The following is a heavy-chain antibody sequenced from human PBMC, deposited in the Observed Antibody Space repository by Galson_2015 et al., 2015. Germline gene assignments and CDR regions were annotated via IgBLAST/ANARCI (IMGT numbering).Heavy chain of an antibody. D-gene: IGHD3-3*01. J-gene: IGHJ6*02. V-gene: IGHV1-18*04. CDR3: ARVNYDFWSGYAVDHYYYGMDV. Sequence: SVKVSCKASGYTFTSYGISWVRQAPGQGLEWMGWISAYNGNTNYAQKLQGRVTMTTDTSTSTAYMELRSLRSDDTDVYYCARVNYDFWSGYAVDHYYYGMDVWAKGPRSPSP. CDR2: ISAYNGNT. CDR1: GYTFTSYG.